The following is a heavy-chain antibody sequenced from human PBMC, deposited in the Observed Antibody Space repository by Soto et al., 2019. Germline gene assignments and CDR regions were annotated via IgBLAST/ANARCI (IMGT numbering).Heavy chain of an antibody. D-gene: IGHD3-9*01. Sequence: SVKVSCKASGGTFSSYAISWVRQAPGQGLEWMGGIIPIFGTANYAQRFQGRVTITADESTSTAYMELSSLRSEDTAVYYCARASRIRYFDWLFPQELNWFDPWGQGTLVTVSS. CDR1: GGTFSSYA. CDR2: IIPIFGTA. CDR3: ARASRIRYFDWLFPQELNWFDP. J-gene: IGHJ5*02. V-gene: IGHV1-69*13.